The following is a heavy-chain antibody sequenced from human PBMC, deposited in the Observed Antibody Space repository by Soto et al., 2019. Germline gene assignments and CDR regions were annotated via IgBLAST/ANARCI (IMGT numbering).Heavy chain of an antibody. V-gene: IGHV4-59*12. CDR1: GGSISSYY. D-gene: IGHD3-3*01. CDR2: TYYSGST. Sequence: LSLTCTVSGGSISSYYWSWIRQPPGKGLEWIGYTYYSGSTNYNPSLKSRVTISVDTSKNQFSLKLSSVTAADTAVYYCARVDYDFWSGWLDFDYWGQGTLVTVSS. CDR3: ARVDYDFWSGWLDFDY. J-gene: IGHJ4*02.